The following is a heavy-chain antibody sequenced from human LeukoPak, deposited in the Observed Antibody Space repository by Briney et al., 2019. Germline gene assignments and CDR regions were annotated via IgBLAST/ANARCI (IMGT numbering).Heavy chain of an antibody. J-gene: IGHJ6*03. CDR1: GFTFSSYA. CDR2: IIPIFGTA. V-gene: IGHV1-69*06. Sequence: GGSLRLSCVASGFTFSSYAMSWVRQAPGQGLEWMGGIIPIFGTANYAQKFQGRVTITADKSTSTAYMELSSLRSEDTAVYYCASSMVRGVIRYYYYYMDVWGKGTTVTVSS. CDR3: ASSMVRGVIRYYYYYMDV. D-gene: IGHD3-10*01.